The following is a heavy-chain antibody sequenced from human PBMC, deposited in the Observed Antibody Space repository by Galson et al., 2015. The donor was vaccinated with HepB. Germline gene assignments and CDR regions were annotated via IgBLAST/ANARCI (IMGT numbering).Heavy chain of an antibody. Sequence: SLRLSCAASGLTFSSNTMSWVRQTAGKGLEWVSYINNSSTTIYYADSVKGRFTISRDNAKNSLYLQMNSLRAEDTAVYYCARGGDYGGNNFDYWGQGTLVTVSS. CDR2: INNSSTTI. V-gene: IGHV3-48*01. J-gene: IGHJ4*02. CDR1: GLTFSSNT. D-gene: IGHD4-23*01. CDR3: ARGGDYGGNNFDY.